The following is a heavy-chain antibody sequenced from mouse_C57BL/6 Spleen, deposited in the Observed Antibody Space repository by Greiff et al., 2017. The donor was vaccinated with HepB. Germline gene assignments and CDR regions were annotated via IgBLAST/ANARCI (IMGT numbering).Heavy chain of an antibody. Sequence: VQVVESGPGLVQPSQSLSITCTVSGFSLTSYGVHWVRQPPGKGLEWLGVIWSGGSTDYNAAFISRLSISKDNSKSQVFFKMNSLQADDTAIYYCAKNPLYYDYDGAMDYWGQGTSVTVSS. CDR3: AKNPLYYDYDGAMDY. D-gene: IGHD2-4*01. V-gene: IGHV2-4*01. J-gene: IGHJ4*01. CDR2: IWSGGST. CDR1: GFSLTSYG.